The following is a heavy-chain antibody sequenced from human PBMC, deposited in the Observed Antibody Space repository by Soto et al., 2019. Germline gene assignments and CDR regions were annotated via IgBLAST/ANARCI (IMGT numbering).Heavy chain of an antibody. D-gene: IGHD6-13*01. Sequence: VASVKVSCKASGYTFTSYGISWVRHAPGQGLERMGWISAYNGKTNYAQKLQGRVTMTTDTSTSTAYMELRSLRPDDTAVYYCARDVSSSWRFYYYYGMDVWGQGTTVTVSS. CDR1: GYTFTSYG. CDR3: ARDVSSSWRFYYYYGMDV. CDR2: ISAYNGKT. V-gene: IGHV1-18*04. J-gene: IGHJ6*02.